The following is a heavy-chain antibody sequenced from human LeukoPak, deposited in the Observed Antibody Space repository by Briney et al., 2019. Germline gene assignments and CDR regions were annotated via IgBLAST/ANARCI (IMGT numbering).Heavy chain of an antibody. V-gene: IGHV3-7*01. D-gene: IGHD6-19*01. CDR2: IKQDGSEK. CDR1: GFTFSSYW. J-gene: IGHJ4*02. Sequence: GGSLRLSCAASGFTFSSYWMSWVRQAPGKGLEWVANIKQDGSEKYNVDSVKGRFTISRDNAKNSLYLQMNSLRAEDTAVYYCARDSGSSGWYGLDYWGQGTLVTVSS. CDR3: ARDSGSSGWYGLDY.